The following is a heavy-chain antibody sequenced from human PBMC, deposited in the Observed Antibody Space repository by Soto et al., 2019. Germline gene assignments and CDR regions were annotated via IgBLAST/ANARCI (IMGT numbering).Heavy chain of an antibody. CDR1: GFTFSSYA. V-gene: IGHV3-30-3*01. CDR3: ARHVVGAQGGDDY. Sequence: ESGGGVVQPGRSLRLSCAASGFTFSSYAMHWVRQAPGKGLEWVAVISYDGSNKYYADSVKGRFTISRDNSKNTLYLQMNSLRAEDTAVYYCARHVVGAQGGDDYWGQGTLVTVSS. CDR2: ISYDGSNK. D-gene: IGHD1-26*01. J-gene: IGHJ4*02.